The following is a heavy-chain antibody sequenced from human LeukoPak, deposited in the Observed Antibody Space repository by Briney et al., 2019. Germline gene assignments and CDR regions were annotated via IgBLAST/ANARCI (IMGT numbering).Heavy chain of an antibody. Sequence: ASVKVSCKASGYTFINYAINWVRQAPGQGPEWMGWINPNSGGTNYAQKFQGRVTMTRDTSISTAYMELSRLRSDDTAVYYCARGDSGYDYGDLFDYWGQGTLVTVSS. CDR1: GYTFINYA. D-gene: IGHD5-12*01. CDR2: INPNSGGT. V-gene: IGHV1-2*02. J-gene: IGHJ4*02. CDR3: ARGDSGYDYGDLFDY.